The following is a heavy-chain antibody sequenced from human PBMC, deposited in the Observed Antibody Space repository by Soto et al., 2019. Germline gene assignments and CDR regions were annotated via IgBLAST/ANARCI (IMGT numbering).Heavy chain of an antibody. V-gene: IGHV4-59*02. CDR3: AFIYYHSIGFTVGP. J-gene: IGHJ5*02. CDR1: GDSVSSGY. D-gene: IGHD3-22*01. Sequence: SETLSLTCNVSGDSVSSGYWSWIRQPPGKGLEWIGFMYFGGSFNYNPSLASRVTISVETSKNQFSMKMTSVTAADTAVYYCAFIYYHSIGFTVGPWCQGILVNVS. CDR2: MYFGGSF.